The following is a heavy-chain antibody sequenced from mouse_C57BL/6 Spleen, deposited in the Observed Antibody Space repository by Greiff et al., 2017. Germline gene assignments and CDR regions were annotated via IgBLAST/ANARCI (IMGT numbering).Heavy chain of an antibody. Sequence: QVQLQQSGAELVRPGTSVKMSCKASGYTFTNYWIGWAKQRPGHGLEWIGDIYPGGGYTNYNEKFKGKATLTADKSSSTAYMQCSSLTSEDSAIYYCSVYGSSWDWYFDVWCTVTTVTVSS. CDR2: IYPGGGYT. CDR1: GYTFTNYW. D-gene: IGHD1-1*01. CDR3: SVYGSSWDWYFDV. J-gene: IGHJ1*03. V-gene: IGHV1-63*01.